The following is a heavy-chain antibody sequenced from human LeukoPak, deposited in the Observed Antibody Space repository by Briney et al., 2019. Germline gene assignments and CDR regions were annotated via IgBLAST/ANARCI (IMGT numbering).Heavy chain of an antibody. CDR2: ISDSGGTT. D-gene: IGHD5-12*01. J-gene: IGHJ4*02. V-gene: IGHV3-23*01. CDR1: GFTFSTYA. Sequence: GGSLRLSCAASGFTFSTYAMSWVRHAPGEGLEWVSAISDSGGTTYYADSVKGRFTISRDNPKNTLYLQMNSLRAEDTAVFYCARDRSSYEYYFDHWGQGTLVTVSS. CDR3: ARDRSSYEYYFDH.